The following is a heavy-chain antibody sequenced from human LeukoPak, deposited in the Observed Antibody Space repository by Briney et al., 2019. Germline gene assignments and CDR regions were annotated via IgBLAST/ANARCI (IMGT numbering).Heavy chain of an antibody. CDR3: ARAPTYHYFDY. Sequence: SETLSLTCAVYGGSFSGYYWSWIRQPPGKGLEWIGEINHSGSTNYNPSLKSRVTIPVDTSKNQFSLKLSSVTAADTAVYYCARAPTYHYFDYWGQGTLVTVSS. J-gene: IGHJ4*02. CDR1: GGSFSGYY. CDR2: INHSGST. V-gene: IGHV4-34*01.